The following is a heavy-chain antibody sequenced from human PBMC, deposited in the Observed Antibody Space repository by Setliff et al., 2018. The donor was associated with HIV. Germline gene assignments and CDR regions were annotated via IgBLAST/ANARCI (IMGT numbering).Heavy chain of an antibody. Sequence: PGGSLRLSCAASGFTFGSQWMHWVRQAPGKGLVWVSRISPDGSVINYAGSVKGRFTISRDNAKNMLYLQINSLRAEDTAVYYCARDGNGAFDMWGQGTLVTVSS. V-gene: IGHV3-74*01. CDR1: GFTFGSQW. J-gene: IGHJ3*02. CDR3: ARDGNGAFDM. D-gene: IGHD1-26*01. CDR2: ISPDGSVI.